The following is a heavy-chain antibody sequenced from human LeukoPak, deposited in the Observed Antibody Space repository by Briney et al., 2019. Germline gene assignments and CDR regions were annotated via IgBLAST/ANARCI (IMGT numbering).Heavy chain of an antibody. CDR2: IYYSGST. Sequence: SETLSLTCTVSGGSINSYYWSWIRQPPGKGLEWIGYIYYSGSTNYNPSLKSRVTISVDTSRNQSSLKLGSVTAADTAVYYCARRAYSYDSASYSFDYWGQGTLVTVSS. CDR1: GGSINSYY. D-gene: IGHD3-10*01. V-gene: IGHV4-59*08. CDR3: ARRAYSYDSASYSFDY. J-gene: IGHJ4*02.